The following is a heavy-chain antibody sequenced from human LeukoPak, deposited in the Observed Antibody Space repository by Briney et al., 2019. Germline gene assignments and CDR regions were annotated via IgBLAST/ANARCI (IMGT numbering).Heavy chain of an antibody. V-gene: IGHV3-21*01. CDR3: ARVGCSGGSCYDFDY. J-gene: IGHJ4*02. D-gene: IGHD2-15*01. CDR1: GFTFSSYS. Sequence: GGSLRLSCAASGFTFSSYSMDWVRQAPGKGLEWVSSISSSSSYIYYADSVKGRFTISRDNAKNSLYLQMNSLRAEDTAVYYCARVGCSGGSCYDFDYWGQGTLVTVSS. CDR2: ISSSSSYI.